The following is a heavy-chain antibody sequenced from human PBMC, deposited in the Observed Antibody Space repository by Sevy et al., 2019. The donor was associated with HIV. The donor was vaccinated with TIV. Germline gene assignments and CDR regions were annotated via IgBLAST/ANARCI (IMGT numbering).Heavy chain of an antibody. CDR3: ARGGGNGWYYFDY. J-gene: IGHJ4*02. Sequence: ASVKVSCKASGGTFSTYGISWVRQAPGQGPEWMGGFIPILGTVNYAQKFQGRVTITADESTKTAYMELSSLRSEDTAVYYCARGGGNGWYYFDYWGQETLVTVSS. CDR2: FIPILGTV. CDR1: GGTFSTYG. D-gene: IGHD6-19*01. V-gene: IGHV1-69*13.